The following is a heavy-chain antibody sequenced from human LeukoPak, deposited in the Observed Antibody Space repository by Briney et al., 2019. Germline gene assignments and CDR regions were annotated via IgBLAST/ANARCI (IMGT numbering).Heavy chain of an antibody. CDR2: ISASGAST. J-gene: IGHJ5*02. CDR1: GFTFSSYA. CDR3: AKDQAYDILTGYYNWFDP. V-gene: IGHV3-23*01. Sequence: GGSLRLSCAVSGFTFSSYAMSWVRQAPGKGLEWVSTISASGASTYYADSVKARFTISRDNSKTTLYLQMNSLRAEDTAVYYCAKDQAYDILTGYYNWFDPWGQGTLVTVSS. D-gene: IGHD3-9*01.